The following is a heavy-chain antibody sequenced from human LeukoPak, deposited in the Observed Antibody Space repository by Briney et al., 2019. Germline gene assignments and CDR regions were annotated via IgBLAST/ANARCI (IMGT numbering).Heavy chain of an antibody. Sequence: GGSLRLSCAASGFTFSVYYMTWIRQAHGGGLEWFSYVSCGDEIKYCAGSVRGRFAISRDNAERSLLLQMSNVRAEDTAVYYCARAGLGGHYIDYWGQGTLVTVSS. CDR1: GFTFSVYY. CDR2: VSCGDEIK. CDR3: ARAGLGGHYIDY. V-gene: IGHV3-11*01. J-gene: IGHJ4*02. D-gene: IGHD2-15*01.